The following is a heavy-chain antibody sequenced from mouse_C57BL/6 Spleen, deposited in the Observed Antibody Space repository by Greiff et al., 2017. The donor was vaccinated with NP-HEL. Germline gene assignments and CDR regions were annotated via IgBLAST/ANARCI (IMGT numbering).Heavy chain of an antibody. Sequence: EVQLVESGGDLVKPGGSLKLSCAASGFTFSSYGMSWVRQTPDKRLEWVATISSGGSYTYYPDSVKGRFTISRDNATNTLYLQMSSLKSEDTAMYYCARHYYGSSSSYAMDYWGQGTSVTVSS. CDR3: ARHYYGSSSSYAMDY. D-gene: IGHD1-1*01. J-gene: IGHJ4*01. CDR2: ISSGGSYT. CDR1: GFTFSSYG. V-gene: IGHV5-6*01.